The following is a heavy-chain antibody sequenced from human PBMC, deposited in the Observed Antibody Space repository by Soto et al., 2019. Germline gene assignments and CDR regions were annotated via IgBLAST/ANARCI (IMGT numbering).Heavy chain of an antibody. CDR2: IYYSGST. CDR1: GGSISSGGYY. J-gene: IGHJ4*02. CDR3: AREGYSSRWPLDY. V-gene: IGHV4-31*03. D-gene: IGHD6-13*01. Sequence: SETLSLSCTVSGGSISSGGYYWSWIRQHPGKCLEWIGYIYYSGSTYYNPSLKSRVTISVDTSKNQFSLKLSSVTAADTAVYYCAREGYSSRWPLDYWGQGTLVTVSS.